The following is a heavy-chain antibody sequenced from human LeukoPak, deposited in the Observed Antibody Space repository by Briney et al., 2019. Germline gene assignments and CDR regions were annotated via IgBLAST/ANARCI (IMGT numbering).Heavy chain of an antibody. J-gene: IGHJ5*02. D-gene: IGHD1-20*01. CDR3: ARDHNWNDPWRIWFDP. V-gene: IGHV1-69*13. CDR2: IIPIFGTA. CDR1: GGTFSSYA. Sequence: VASVKVSCKASGGTFSSYAISWVRQAPGQGLEWMGGIIPIFGTANYAQKFQGRVTITADESTSTAYMELSSLRSEDTAVYYCARDHNWNDPWRIWFDPWGQGTLVTVSS.